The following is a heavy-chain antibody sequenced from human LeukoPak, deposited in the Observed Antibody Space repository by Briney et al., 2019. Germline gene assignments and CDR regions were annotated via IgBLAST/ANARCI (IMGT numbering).Heavy chain of an antibody. CDR1: GFTFSTYS. Sequence: GGSLRLSCAASGFTFSTYSMNWVRQAPGKGLEWVSYISSRSSTIYYADSVKGRFTISRDNAKNSLYLQMNSLRAEDTAVYYCARANFYAFDIWGQGTMVTVSS. CDR3: ARANFYAFDI. CDR2: ISSRSSTI. D-gene: IGHD1-1*01. V-gene: IGHV3-48*01. J-gene: IGHJ3*02.